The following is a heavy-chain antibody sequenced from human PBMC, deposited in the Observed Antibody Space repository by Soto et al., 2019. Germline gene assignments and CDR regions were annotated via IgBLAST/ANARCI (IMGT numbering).Heavy chain of an antibody. CDR3: ARGPRVGDILTGYYRGYYYYGMDV. D-gene: IGHD3-9*01. Sequence: PSETLSLTCTVSGGSISSYYWSWIRQPAGKGLERIGRIYTSGSTNYNPSLKSRVTMSVDTSKNQFSLKLSSVTAADTAVYYCARGPRVGDILTGYYRGYYYYGMDVWGQGTTVTVSS. V-gene: IGHV4-4*07. CDR2: IYTSGST. CDR1: GGSISSYY. J-gene: IGHJ6*02.